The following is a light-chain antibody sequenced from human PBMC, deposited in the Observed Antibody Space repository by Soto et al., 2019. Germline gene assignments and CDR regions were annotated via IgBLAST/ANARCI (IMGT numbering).Light chain of an antibody. CDR3: QQYVSIPLT. J-gene: IGKJ4*01. Sequence: EILLTQSPGTLSLSPGEIATLSCRASQTVGTYLAWYRQKPGQAPRLLMYGASSRATGIPDRFSGSGSGTDFTLTISRLEPEDLAAYSCQQYVSIPLTFGGGTKVDIK. CDR2: GAS. CDR1: QTVGTY. V-gene: IGKV3-20*01.